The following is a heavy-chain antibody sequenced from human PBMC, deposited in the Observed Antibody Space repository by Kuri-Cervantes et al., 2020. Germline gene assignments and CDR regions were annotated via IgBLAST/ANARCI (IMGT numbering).Heavy chain of an antibody. J-gene: IGHJ5*02. CDR1: GYTLTELS. CDR3: ATDRWGSDTAMAFNWFDP. Sequence: ASVKVSCKVSGYTLTELSMHWVRQAPGKGLEWMGGFDPEDGETIYAQKFQGRVTMTEDTSTDTAYMELSSLRSEDTAVYYCATDRWGSDTAMAFNWFDPWGQGTLVTVSS. D-gene: IGHD5-18*01. CDR2: FDPEDGET. V-gene: IGHV1-24*01.